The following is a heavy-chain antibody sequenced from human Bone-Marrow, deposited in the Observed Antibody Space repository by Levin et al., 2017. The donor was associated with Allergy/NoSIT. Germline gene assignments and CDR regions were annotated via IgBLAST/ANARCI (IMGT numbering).Heavy chain of an antibody. D-gene: IGHD7-27*01. CDR1: GFNFDDYG. V-gene: IGHV3-9*01. CDR3: AKDESKWGDSHFDS. J-gene: IGHJ4*02. Sequence: PGGSLRLSCAASGFNFDDYGMHWVRQAPGKGLECVSSISWNGGSIGYADSVKGRFTISRDNAKNSLYLEMNSLTPEDTALYYCAKDESKWGDSHFDSWGQGTLVTVSS. CDR2: ISWNGGSI.